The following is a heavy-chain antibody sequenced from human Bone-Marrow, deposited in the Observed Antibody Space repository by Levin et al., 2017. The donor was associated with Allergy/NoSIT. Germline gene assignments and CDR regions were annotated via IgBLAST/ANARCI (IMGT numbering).Heavy chain of an antibody. CDR1: GFNFGAFD. D-gene: IGHD4-17*01. CDR2: MSSGGGKI. J-gene: IGHJ2*01. Sequence: PGGSLRLSCAASGFNFGAFDTNWVRQAPGKGLEWVSYMSSGGGKIYYADSVKGRFTISRDNAKKSLYLQMNSLRSEDAAVSYCTRETTLNTVDGWGWYFDLWGRGTLVTVSS. V-gene: IGHV3-48*03. CDR3: TRETTLNTVDGWGWYFDL.